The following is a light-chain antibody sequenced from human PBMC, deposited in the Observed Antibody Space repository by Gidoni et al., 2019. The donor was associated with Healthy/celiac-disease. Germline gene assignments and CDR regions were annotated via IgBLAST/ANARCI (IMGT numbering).Light chain of an antibody. CDR3: QQSYSTPMCS. Sequence: DIQMPQPPSSLSASVGDRVTITCRGSQSISSYLNWYQQKPGKAPKLMIYAASSLQSGVPSRFSGSGAGTEFTLTISSLQQEDVATYYCQQSYSTPMCSFGQGTKLEIK. CDR1: QSISSY. J-gene: IGKJ2*04. CDR2: AAS. V-gene: IGKV1-39*01.